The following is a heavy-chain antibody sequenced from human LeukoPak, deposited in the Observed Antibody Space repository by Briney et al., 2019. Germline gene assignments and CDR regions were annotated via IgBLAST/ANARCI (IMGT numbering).Heavy chain of an antibody. CDR3: AREYYFDSTGYLY. Sequence: SETLSLTCTVSGGSISSYYWGWIRQPPGKGLEWIGSIYYSGSTYYNPSLKSRVTISVDTSKNHFSVKLSSVTAADTAVYYCAREYYFDSTGYLYWGQGILVTVSS. CDR2: IYYSGST. D-gene: IGHD3-22*01. CDR1: GGSISSYY. V-gene: IGHV4-39*02. J-gene: IGHJ4*02.